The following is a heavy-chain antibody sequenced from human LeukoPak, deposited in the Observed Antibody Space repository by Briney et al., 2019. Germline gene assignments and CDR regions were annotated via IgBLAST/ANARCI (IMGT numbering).Heavy chain of an antibody. CDR1: DYTFTTHG. J-gene: IGHJ2*01. Sequence: ASVKVSCKASDYTFTTHGIAWVRQAPGQGLEWMGWISAHNGNTNYAQSLQGRVTMTTDTSTNTAYMELRSLRSDDTAVYYCARDGYFDLWGRGTLVTVSS. CDR3: ARDGYFDL. CDR2: ISAHNGNT. V-gene: IGHV1-18*01.